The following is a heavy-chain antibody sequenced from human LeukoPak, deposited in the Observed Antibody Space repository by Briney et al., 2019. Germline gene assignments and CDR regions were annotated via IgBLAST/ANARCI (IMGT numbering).Heavy chain of an antibody. CDR2: IYYSGST. D-gene: IGHD6-13*01. CDR1: GGSISSYY. V-gene: IGHV4-59*01. Sequence: PSETLSLTCTVSGGSISSYYWSWIRQPPGKGLEWIGYIYYSGSTNYNPSLKSRVTISVDTSKNQFSLKLSSVTAADTAVYYRAREGTAAGFDEGFDYWGQGTLVTVSS. CDR3: AREGTAAGFDEGFDY. J-gene: IGHJ4*02.